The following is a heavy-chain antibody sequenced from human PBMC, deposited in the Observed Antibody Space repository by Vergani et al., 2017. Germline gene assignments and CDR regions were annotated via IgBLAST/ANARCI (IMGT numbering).Heavy chain of an antibody. CDR1: GFTFNQYG. CDR2: TWYDGNNK. V-gene: IGHV3-33*01. Sequence: QVQLVESGGGVVQPVRSLRLSCAASGFTFNQYGMHWVRQAPGKGREWVAVTWYDGNNKQYADSVKGRFTISRDNYKSTMYLQMNSLRDEDTGVYYCARDLRLLYNRFDAWGQGTMVTVSS. J-gene: IGHJ5*02. D-gene: IGHD1-14*01. CDR3: ARDLRLLYNRFDA.